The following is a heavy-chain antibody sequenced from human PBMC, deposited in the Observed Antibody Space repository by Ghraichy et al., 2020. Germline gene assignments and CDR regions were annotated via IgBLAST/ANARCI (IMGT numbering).Heavy chain of an antibody. J-gene: IGHJ4*02. Sequence: SETLSLTCTVSRGSVAGGSYFWSWIRQPPGKGLEWIGYLFTGGNSNYNPSLKSRVTISVDTSKNQFSLNLTSVTAADTAVYYCAGRGRRFDYWGQGTLVTVSS. CDR1: RGSVAGGSYF. D-gene: IGHD3-10*01. CDR2: LFTGGNS. CDR3: AGRGRRFDY. V-gene: IGHV4-61*01.